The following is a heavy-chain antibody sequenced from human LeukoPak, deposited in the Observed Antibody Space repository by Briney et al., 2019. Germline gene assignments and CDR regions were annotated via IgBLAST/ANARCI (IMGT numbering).Heavy chain of an antibody. CDR3: AKEGGSVAGPYYYYGMDV. Sequence: GGSLRLSCAASGFTFDDYAMHWVRQAPGKGLEWVSGISWNSGSIGYADSVKGRFTISRDNAKNSLYLQMNSLRAEDTALYYCAKEGGSVAGPYYYYGMDVWGQGTTVTVSS. V-gene: IGHV3-9*01. D-gene: IGHD2-15*01. J-gene: IGHJ6*02. CDR1: GFTFDDYA. CDR2: ISWNSGSI.